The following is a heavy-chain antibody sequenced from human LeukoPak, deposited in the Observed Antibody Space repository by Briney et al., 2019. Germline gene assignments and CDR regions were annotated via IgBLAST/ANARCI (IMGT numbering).Heavy chain of an antibody. CDR2: INQDGSDK. V-gene: IGHV3-7*03. Sequence: GGSLRLSCAASGFTFSSYWMSWVRQARGKGLEWVANINQDGSDKYYVDSVKGRFTISRDNAKNSLYLQMNSLRAEDTAVYYCARDLGVAEAGTVGYFDYWGQGNLVTVSS. J-gene: IGHJ4*02. CDR3: ARDLGVAEAGTVGYFDY. CDR1: GFTFSSYW. D-gene: IGHD6-13*01.